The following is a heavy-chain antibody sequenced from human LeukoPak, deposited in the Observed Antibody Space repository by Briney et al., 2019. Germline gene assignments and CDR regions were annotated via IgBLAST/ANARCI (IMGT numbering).Heavy chain of an antibody. Sequence: PSETLSLTCTVSGGSISSYYWSWIRQPPGKELEWIGYIYYSGSTNYNPSLKSRVTISVDTSKNQFSLKLSSVTAADTAVYYCARDRDSVYYDSSGYYYDYYYGMDVWGQGTTVTVSS. CDR1: GGSISSYY. D-gene: IGHD3-22*01. V-gene: IGHV4-59*01. CDR2: IYYSGST. J-gene: IGHJ6*02. CDR3: ARDRDSVYYDSSGYYYDYYYGMDV.